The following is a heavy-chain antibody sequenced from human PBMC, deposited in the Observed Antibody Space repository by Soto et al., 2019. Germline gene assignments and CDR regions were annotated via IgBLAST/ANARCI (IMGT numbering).Heavy chain of an antibody. D-gene: IGHD3-22*01. V-gene: IGHV1-18*04. CDR3: ARDSHYDSSGYYYDYYYYGMDV. Sequence: ASVKVSCKASGYTFTSYGISWVRQAPGQGLEWMGWISAYNGNTNYAQKLQGRVTMTTDTSASTAYMELRSLRSDDTAVYYCARDSHYDSSGYYYDYYYYGMDVWGQGTTVTVSS. CDR1: GYTFTSYG. J-gene: IGHJ6*02. CDR2: ISAYNGNT.